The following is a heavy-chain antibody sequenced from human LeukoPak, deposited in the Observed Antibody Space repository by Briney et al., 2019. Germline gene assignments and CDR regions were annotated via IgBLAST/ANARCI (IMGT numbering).Heavy chain of an antibody. CDR3: AGRDY. CDR1: GGSISSYY. Sequence: SETLSLTCTVSGGSISSYYWSWIRQPAGKGLEWIGLVYTNGRTNYNSSLKSRVSMSVDPSKNQFSLEVTSVTAADTAVYYCAGRDYWGQGTLVTVSS. V-gene: IGHV4-4*07. CDR2: VYTNGRT. J-gene: IGHJ4*02.